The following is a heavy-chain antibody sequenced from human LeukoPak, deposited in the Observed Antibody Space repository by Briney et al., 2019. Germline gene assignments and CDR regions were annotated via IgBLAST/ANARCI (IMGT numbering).Heavy chain of an antibody. CDR2: IYYSGST. Sequence: PSEALSLTCTVSGGSISSYYWSWIRQPPGKGLEWIGYIYYSGSTNYNPSLKSRVTISVDTSKNQFSLKLSSVTAADTAVYYCARVMEQQLVNWFDPWGQGTLVTVSS. J-gene: IGHJ5*02. CDR3: ARVMEQQLVNWFDP. D-gene: IGHD6-13*01. V-gene: IGHV4-59*01. CDR1: GGSISSYY.